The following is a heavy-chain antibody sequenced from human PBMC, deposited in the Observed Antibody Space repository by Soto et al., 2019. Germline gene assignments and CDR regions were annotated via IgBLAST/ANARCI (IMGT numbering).Heavy chain of an antibody. J-gene: IGHJ4*02. V-gene: IGHV4-59*01. CDR2: IYYSGST. CDR3: ARGTVGVEMAAKALDY. D-gene: IGHD3-16*01. CDR1: GGSISSYY. Sequence: PSETLSLTCTVSGGSISSYYWSWIRQPPGKGLEWIGYIYYSGSTNYKPSLKSRVTISVDTSKNQFSLKLSSVAAADTAVYYCARGTVGVEMAAKALDYWGQGTLVTVSS.